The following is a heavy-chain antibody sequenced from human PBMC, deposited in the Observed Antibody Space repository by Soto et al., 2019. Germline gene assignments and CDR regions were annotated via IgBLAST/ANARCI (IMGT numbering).Heavy chain of an antibody. V-gene: IGHV1-2*02. J-gene: IGHJ6*02. CDR2: INPNSGGT. Sequence: ASVKVSCKASGYTFTGYYMHWVRQAPGQGLEWMGWINPNSGGTNYTQKFQGRVTMTRDKSISTANMELSRLRSEDPAVYYCARDREVRGKIYGMDVWGQEPTVTV. CDR1: GYTFTGYY. CDR3: ARDREVRGKIYGMDV. D-gene: IGHD3-10*01.